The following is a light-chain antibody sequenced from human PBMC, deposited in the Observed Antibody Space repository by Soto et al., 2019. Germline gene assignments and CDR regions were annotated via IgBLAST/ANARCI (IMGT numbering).Light chain of an antibody. Sequence: DIQLTQSPSFLSASVGDTVTVTCRASQGINSCLAWYQQRPGKAPKILIYAASTLERGVPARFSGSGSGTAFTLTISSLQPEDCATYYCQQLNSDPLTFGGGTNVDIK. CDR1: QGINSC. J-gene: IGKJ4*01. CDR3: QQLNSDPLT. CDR2: AAS. V-gene: IGKV1-9*01.